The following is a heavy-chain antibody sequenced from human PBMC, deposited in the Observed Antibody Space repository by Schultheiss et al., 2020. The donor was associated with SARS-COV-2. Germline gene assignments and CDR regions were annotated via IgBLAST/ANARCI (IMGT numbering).Heavy chain of an antibody. D-gene: IGHD6-6*01. CDR1: GFTFSSYE. J-gene: IGHJ4*02. CDR2: ISGSGGTI. Sequence: GESLKISCAASGFTFSSYEMNWVRQAPGKGLEWLSFISGSGGTIYYADSLKGRFTISRDNAKNSLYLQMNSLRAEDTAVYYCARNAARLITRAQFDYWGQGTLVTVSS. V-gene: IGHV3-48*03. CDR3: ARNAARLITRAQFDY.